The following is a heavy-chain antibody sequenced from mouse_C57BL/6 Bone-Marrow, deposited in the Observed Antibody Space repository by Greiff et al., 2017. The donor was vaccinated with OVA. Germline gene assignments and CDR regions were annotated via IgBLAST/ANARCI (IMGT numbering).Heavy chain of an antibody. Sequence: QVQLQQSGAELVKPGASVKMSCKASGYTFTSYWITWVKQRPGQGLEWIGDIYPGSGSTNYNEKFKSKATLTVDTSSSTAYMQLSSLTSEDSAVYDCARGITTVVENFDYWGQGTTLTVSS. J-gene: IGHJ2*01. CDR3: ARGITTVVENFDY. V-gene: IGHV1-55*01. D-gene: IGHD1-1*01. CDR1: GYTFTSYW. CDR2: IYPGSGST.